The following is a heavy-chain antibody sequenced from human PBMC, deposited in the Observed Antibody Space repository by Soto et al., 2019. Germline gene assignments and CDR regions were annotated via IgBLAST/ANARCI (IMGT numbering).Heavy chain of an antibody. Sequence: EVQLVESGGGLVKPGGSLRLSCAASGFPFIDAWMSWVRQAPGKGLQWIGRIRSNADGGTTDLTAPVRVRFSISRDDSRDPLYLQMNSLTVDDTAVYFCSTALRRDSALGAYWGLGTLVSFSS. J-gene: IGHJ4*02. D-gene: IGHD3-16*01. CDR3: STALRRDSALGAY. CDR1: GFPFIDAW. V-gene: IGHV3-15*01. CDR2: IRSNADGGTT.